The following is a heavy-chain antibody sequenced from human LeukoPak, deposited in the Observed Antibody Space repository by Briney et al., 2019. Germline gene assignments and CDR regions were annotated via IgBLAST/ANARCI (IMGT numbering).Heavy chain of an antibody. CDR1: GFSFSSYA. V-gene: IGHV3-30-3*01. CDR2: ISYDGSNK. D-gene: IGHD1-26*01. Sequence: GGSLRLSCAASGFSFSSYAMHWVRQAPGKGLEWVAVISYDGSNKYYADSVKGRFTISRDNSKNTLYLQMNSLRAEDTAVYYCAREEWELSAWAFDIWGQGTMVTVSS. CDR3: AREEWELSAWAFDI. J-gene: IGHJ3*02.